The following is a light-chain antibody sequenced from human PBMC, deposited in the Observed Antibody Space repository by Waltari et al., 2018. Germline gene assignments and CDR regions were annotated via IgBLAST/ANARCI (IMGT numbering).Light chain of an antibody. CDR2: QDS. CDR3: QAWDSSTVV. Sequence: SYELTQPPSVSVSPGQTASITFSGAKLGDKYACWYQQKPGQAPVLVNFQDSKRPPGIPERFSGSNSGNTATLTISGTQAMDEADYYCQAWDSSTVVFGGGTKLTVL. CDR1: KLGDKY. J-gene: IGLJ2*01. V-gene: IGLV3-1*01.